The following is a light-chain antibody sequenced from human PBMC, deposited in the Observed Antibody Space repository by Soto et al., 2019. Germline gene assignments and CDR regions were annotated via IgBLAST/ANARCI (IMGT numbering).Light chain of an antibody. CDR3: QQYGSPPIT. CDR2: GAS. V-gene: IGKV3-20*01. CDR1: QDINSN. Sequence: EIVLTQSPGTLSLSPGESATLSCRASQDINSNLAWYQQKPGQAPRLLIYGASTRATGIPARFSGSGSGTDFTLTISRLEPEDFAVYYCQQYGSPPITFGQGTRLEI. J-gene: IGKJ5*01.